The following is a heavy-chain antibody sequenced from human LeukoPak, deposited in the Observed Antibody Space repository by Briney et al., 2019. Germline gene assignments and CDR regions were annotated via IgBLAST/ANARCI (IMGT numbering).Heavy chain of an antibody. V-gene: IGHV1-3*03. J-gene: IGHJ3*02. CDR3: ARAVPRGYAFDI. CDR2: LNPGNGNT. Sequence: ASVKVSCKASGNTFTTYAMHWVRQAPGQRLEWMGWLNPGNGNTKYSQEFQGRVTITRDTSASTAHMELRSLRSEDMAVYYCARAVPRGYAFDIWGQGTMVTVSS. D-gene: IGHD3-10*01. CDR1: GNTFTTYA.